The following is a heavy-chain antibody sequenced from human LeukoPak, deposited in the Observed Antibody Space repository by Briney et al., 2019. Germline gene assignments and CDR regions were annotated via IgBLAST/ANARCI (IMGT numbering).Heavy chain of an antibody. Sequence: GGSLRLSCAASGFTFSSHWMSWVRQAPGRGLEWVANIKQDGSEKYYVDSVKGRFTISRDNAKNSLYLQMNSLRAEDTAVYYCARSPPTILWFREYYFDYWGQGTLVTVSS. V-gene: IGHV3-7*01. D-gene: IGHD3-10*01. CDR3: ARSPPTILWFREYYFDY. CDR2: IKQDGSEK. J-gene: IGHJ4*02. CDR1: GFTFSSHW.